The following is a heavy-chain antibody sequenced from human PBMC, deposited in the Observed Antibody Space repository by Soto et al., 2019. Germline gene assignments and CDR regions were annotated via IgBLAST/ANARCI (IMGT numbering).Heavy chain of an antibody. CDR1: W. CDR3: ARLGFPGAIYFDS. Sequence: WIGWVRQMPGKGLEWMGIIYPGDSETKYSPDFEGQVTISADRSTNTAYLQWRSLRASDTAMYYCARLGFPGAIYFDSWGLGTLVTVSS. V-gene: IGHV5-51*01. CDR2: IYPGDSET. J-gene: IGHJ4*02.